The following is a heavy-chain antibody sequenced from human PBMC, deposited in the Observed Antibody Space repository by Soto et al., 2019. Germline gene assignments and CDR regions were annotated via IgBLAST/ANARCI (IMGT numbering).Heavy chain of an antibody. Sequence: SETLSLTCAVYGGSFSGYYWSWIRQPPGKGLEWIGEINHSGSTNYNPSLKSRVTISVDTSKNQFSLKLSSVTAADTAVYYCAVRVGATYNWFDPWGQGTLVTVSS. V-gene: IGHV4-34*01. CDR3: AVRVGATYNWFDP. CDR1: GGSFSGYY. J-gene: IGHJ5*02. D-gene: IGHD1-26*01. CDR2: INHSGST.